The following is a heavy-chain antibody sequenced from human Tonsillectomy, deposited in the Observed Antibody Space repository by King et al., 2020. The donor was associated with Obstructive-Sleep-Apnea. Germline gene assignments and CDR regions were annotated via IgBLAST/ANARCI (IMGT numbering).Heavy chain of an antibody. CDR1: GYTFTSYS. Sequence: QLVQSGVELKKPGASVKVSCKASGYTFTSYSISWVRQAPGQGLEWMGWISPYDGDTNHPQKFKGRVTMTTDTSTSTAYMELRSLRSDDTAVYYCAREAAMAVYFDYWGQGTLITVSS. CDR2: ISPYDGDT. D-gene: IGHD5-18*01. V-gene: IGHV1-18*04. CDR3: AREAAMAVYFDY. J-gene: IGHJ4*02.